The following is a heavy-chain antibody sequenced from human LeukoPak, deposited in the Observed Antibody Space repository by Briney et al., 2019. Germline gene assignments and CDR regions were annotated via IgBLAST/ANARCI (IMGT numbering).Heavy chain of an antibody. V-gene: IGHV4-39*01. CDR3: ARQISINPIDY. J-gene: IGHJ4*02. Sequence: SETLSLTCTVSGDSIRSSSHYWGWIRQPPGKGLEWIGNIYYSGSTSYNPSLKSRVTISVDTSKNQFSLKLSSVTAADTAVYYCARQISINPIDYWGQGTLVTVSS. D-gene: IGHD1-14*01. CDR1: GDSIRSSSHY. CDR2: IYYSGST.